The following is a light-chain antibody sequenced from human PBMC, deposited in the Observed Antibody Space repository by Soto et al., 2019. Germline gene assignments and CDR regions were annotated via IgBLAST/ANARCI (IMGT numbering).Light chain of an antibody. CDR3: QQSYSTPPWT. CDR1: QSIGRF. J-gene: IGKJ1*01. Sequence: DIQMTQSPSSLSASVGDRVTIACRASQSIGRFLNWHQQKPGKAPNVLINVASTLRSGVPSRFSGSGSGTDFNLTISSLQPEDFATYYCQQSYSTPPWTFGQGTKVDIK. CDR2: VAS. V-gene: IGKV1-39*01.